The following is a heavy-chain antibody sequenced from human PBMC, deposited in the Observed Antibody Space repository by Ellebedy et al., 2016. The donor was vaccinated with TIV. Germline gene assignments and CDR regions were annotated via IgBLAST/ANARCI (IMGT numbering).Heavy chain of an antibody. CDR3: ARWFGELLYVRWFDP. CDR1: GGSFSSSSSY. CDR2: IYYSGST. V-gene: IGHV4-39*01. D-gene: IGHD3-10*01. J-gene: IGHJ5*02. Sequence: SETLSLTCTVSGGSFSSSSSYWGWIRQPPGTGLEWIGSIYYSGSTYYNPSLENRVTISVDTSKDQFSLKLSSVTAADTAVYYCARWFGELLYVRWFDPWGQGTLVTVSS.